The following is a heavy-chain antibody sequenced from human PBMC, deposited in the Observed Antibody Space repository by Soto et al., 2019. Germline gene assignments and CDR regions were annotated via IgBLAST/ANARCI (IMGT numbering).Heavy chain of an antibody. J-gene: IGHJ6*02. CDR2: IYYSGST. D-gene: IGHD4-4*01. CDR1: GGSISSGGYY. CDR3: ARYTVNYYYYGMDV. Sequence: QVQLQESGPGLVKPSQTLSLTCTVSGGSISSGGYYWSWIGQHPGKGLEWIGYIYYSGSTYYNPSLKSRVTISVDTSKNQFSLKLSSVTAADTAVYYCARYTVNYYYYGMDVWGQGTTVTVSS. V-gene: IGHV4-31*03.